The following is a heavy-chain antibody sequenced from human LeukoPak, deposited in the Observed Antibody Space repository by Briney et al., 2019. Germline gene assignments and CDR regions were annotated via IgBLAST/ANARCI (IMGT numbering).Heavy chain of an antibody. CDR1: GFTFSSYS. Sequence: PGGSLRLSCAASGFTFSSYSMNWVRQAPGKGLEWVSYISSSSSTIYYADSVKGRFTISRDNAKNSLYLQMNSLRAEDTAVYYCARARADDAFDIWGQGTMVTVSS. V-gene: IGHV3-48*01. J-gene: IGHJ3*02. CDR2: ISSSSSTI. CDR3: ARARADDAFDI.